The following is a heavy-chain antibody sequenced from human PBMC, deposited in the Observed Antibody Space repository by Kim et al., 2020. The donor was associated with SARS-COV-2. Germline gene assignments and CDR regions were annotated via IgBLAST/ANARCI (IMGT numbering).Heavy chain of an antibody. CDR3: ARNYDRLDY. Sequence: SETLSLTCTVSGGSMTDYYWSWIRQPPGKGLEWIGYIYYSGSTNYNPSLKSRVTISVDTSKNQFSLKLSSVTAADTAVYYCARNYDRLDYWGRGTLVTVSS. D-gene: IGHD3-22*01. CDR2: IYYSGST. CDR1: GGSMTDYY. J-gene: IGHJ4*02. V-gene: IGHV4-59*01.